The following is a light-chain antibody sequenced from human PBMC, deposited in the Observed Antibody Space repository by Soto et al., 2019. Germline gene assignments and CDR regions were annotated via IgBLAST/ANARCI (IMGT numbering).Light chain of an antibody. Sequence: IQLTHSPPSLSASVGYRVTITCRASQDIAIYLAWYQQKPGKAPKLLIYAASTLQSGVPSRFSGSGSGTDFTLTISSLQPEDFATYYCQQLNSYPINFGQGTRLEIK. J-gene: IGKJ5*01. V-gene: IGKV1-9*01. CDR3: QQLNSYPIN. CDR2: AAS. CDR1: QDIAIY.